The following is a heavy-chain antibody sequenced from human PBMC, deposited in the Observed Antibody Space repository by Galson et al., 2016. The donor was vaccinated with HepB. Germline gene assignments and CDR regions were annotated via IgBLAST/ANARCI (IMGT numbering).Heavy chain of an antibody. V-gene: IGHV3-48*01. Sequence: LRLSCAASGFTFSSFGINWVRQAPGKGLEWISYISSRTNNIYYADSVKGRFTISRDNAKNSLYLQMNSLRTEDTSVYYCARFGYGFDYWGQGTLVTVSS. CDR2: ISSRTNNI. J-gene: IGHJ4*02. CDR1: GFTFSSFG. D-gene: IGHD5-18*01. CDR3: ARFGYGFDY.